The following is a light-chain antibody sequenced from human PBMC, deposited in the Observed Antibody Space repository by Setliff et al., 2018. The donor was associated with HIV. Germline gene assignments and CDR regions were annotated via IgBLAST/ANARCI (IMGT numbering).Light chain of an antibody. J-gene: IGLJ1*01. CDR1: SSNIGAGYY. V-gene: IGLV1-40*01. Sequence: QSVLTQPPSVSGTPGQRVTISCTGSSSNIGAGYYVHWYQQLPGAAPKLLIYSNNNRPSGVPDRFSGSKSGTSASLAITWLQPEDEPDYYCQSFDTSVSGSVVFGTGTKVTV. CDR2: SNN. CDR3: QSFDTSVSGSVV.